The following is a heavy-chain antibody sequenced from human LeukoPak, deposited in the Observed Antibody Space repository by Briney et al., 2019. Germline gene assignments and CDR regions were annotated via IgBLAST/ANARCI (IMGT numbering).Heavy chain of an antibody. CDR1: GCTFTTYG. V-gene: IGHV1-18*01. J-gene: IGHJ5*02. D-gene: IGHD2-15*01. Sequence: ASVKVSCKASGCTFTTYGISWVRQAPGQGLEWMGWISGYNGNTKYAQKLQGRVTITPDTSTGTADMSLRSLRCDDTVVYYCARRGPYCSGDTCLTRWFDPWGQGTLVTVSS. CDR2: ISGYNGNT. CDR3: ARRGPYCSGDTCLTRWFDP.